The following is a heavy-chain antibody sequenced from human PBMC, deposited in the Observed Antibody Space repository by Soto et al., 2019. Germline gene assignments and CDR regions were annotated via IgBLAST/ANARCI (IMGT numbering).Heavy chain of an antibody. D-gene: IGHD3-10*01. Sequence: QGQLQESGPGLVKPSQTLSLTCTVSGGSISSGGYYWSWIRQHPGKGLGWIGYIYDSGSTYYNPSLKSRVTISEDTSTNQSSLKLRSVTAADTAVYYCARGSMVRGPTWVAEYFQHWGQGTLGTVSS. V-gene: IGHV4-31*03. J-gene: IGHJ1*01. CDR1: GGSISSGGYY. CDR3: ARGSMVRGPTWVAEYFQH. CDR2: IYDSGST.